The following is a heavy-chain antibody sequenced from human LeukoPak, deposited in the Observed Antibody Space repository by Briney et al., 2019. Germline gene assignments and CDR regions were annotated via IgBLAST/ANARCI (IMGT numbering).Heavy chain of an antibody. V-gene: IGHV3-23*01. CDR1: GFTFSSYG. J-gene: IGHJ5*02. Sequence: PGGSLRLSCVASGFTFSSYGMTWVRQAPGKGLEWVSAISGSGGSTYYADSVKGRFTIPRDNSKNTLYLQMNGLRVEDTAVYYCAKFPSESYSSSWYATWGQGTLVTVSS. D-gene: IGHD6-13*01. CDR2: ISGSGGST. CDR3: AKFPSESYSSSWYAT.